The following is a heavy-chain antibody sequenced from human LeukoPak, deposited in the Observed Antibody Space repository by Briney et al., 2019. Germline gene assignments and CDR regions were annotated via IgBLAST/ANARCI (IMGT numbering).Heavy chain of an antibody. CDR3: ARRRDVSSSSWYGYYYYYYMDV. Sequence: KPSETLSLTCTVSGGSISSYYWSWIRQPPGKGLEWIGSIYHSGSTYYNPSLKSRVTISVDTSKNQFSLKLSSVTAADTAVYYCARRRDVSSSSWYGYYYYYYMDVWGKGTTVTVSS. CDR2: IYHSGST. D-gene: IGHD6-13*01. J-gene: IGHJ6*03. V-gene: IGHV4-59*05. CDR1: GGSISSYY.